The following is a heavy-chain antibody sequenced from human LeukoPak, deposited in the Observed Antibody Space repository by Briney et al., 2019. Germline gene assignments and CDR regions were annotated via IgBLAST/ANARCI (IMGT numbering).Heavy chain of an antibody. CDR1: GGSISSYY. CDR3: ARAPYGVRYYSYGMDV. V-gene: IGHV4-59*01. Sequence: SESLSLTCTVSGGSISSYYWSWIRQPPGKGLEWMGYIYYSGSTNYNPSLQSRVTISVDTSKNQFSLKLSSVTAADTAVYYCARAPYGVRYYSYGMDVWGQGTTVTVSS. CDR2: IYYSGST. J-gene: IGHJ6*02. D-gene: IGHD4-17*01.